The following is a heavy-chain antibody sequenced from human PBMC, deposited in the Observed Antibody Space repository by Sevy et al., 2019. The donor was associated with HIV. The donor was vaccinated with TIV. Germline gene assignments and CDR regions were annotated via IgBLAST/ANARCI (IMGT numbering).Heavy chain of an antibody. D-gene: IGHD2-21*02. CDR3: AREGGGNSGLDF. Sequence: GGSLRLSCAASGFTFSSYSMNWVRQAPGKGLEWVSSISTSSSYIYYSDSVKGRFTISRDNAKNSLYLQMNSLRAEDTAVYYCAREGGGNSGLDFWGRGTLVTVSS. J-gene: IGHJ4*02. V-gene: IGHV3-21*06. CDR1: GFTFSSYS. CDR2: ISTSSSYI.